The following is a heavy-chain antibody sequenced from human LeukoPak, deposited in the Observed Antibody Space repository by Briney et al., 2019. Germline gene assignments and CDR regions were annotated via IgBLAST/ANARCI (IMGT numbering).Heavy chain of an antibody. CDR2: INHSGST. CDR1: GGSFSGYY. CDR3: ASFHYDILTGYRASVVY. V-gene: IGHV4-34*01. D-gene: IGHD3-9*01. Sequence: PSETLSLTCAVYGGSFSGYYWSWIRQPPGKGLGWIGEINHSGSTNYNPSLKSRVTISVDTSKNQFSLKLSSVTAADTAVYYCASFHYDILTGYRASVVYWGQGTLVTVSS. J-gene: IGHJ4*02.